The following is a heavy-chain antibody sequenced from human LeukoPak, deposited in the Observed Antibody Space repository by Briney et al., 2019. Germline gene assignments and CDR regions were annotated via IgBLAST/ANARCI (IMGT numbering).Heavy chain of an antibody. D-gene: IGHD3-9*01. Sequence: GGSLRLSCAASGFTFSSYEMNWVRQAPGKGLEWVSYISSSGSTIYYADSVKGRFTISRDNAKNSLYLQMNSLRAEDTAVYYCARESRGYDILTGKYHRGYYSYYMDVWGKGTTVTVSS. CDR1: GFTFSSYE. V-gene: IGHV3-48*03. J-gene: IGHJ6*03. CDR2: ISSSGSTI. CDR3: ARESRGYDILTGKYHRGYYSYYMDV.